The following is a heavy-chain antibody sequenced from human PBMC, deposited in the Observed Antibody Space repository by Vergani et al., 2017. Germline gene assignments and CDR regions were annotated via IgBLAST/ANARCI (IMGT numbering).Heavy chain of an antibody. D-gene: IGHD4-23*01. CDR3: TRVGSTTTVVTPGGNYYYSCMDV. J-gene: IGHJ6*02. CDR2: IYYSGST. Sequence: QVQLQESGPGLVKPSETLSLTCTVSGGSVSSGSYYWTWVRQPPGKGLEWIGYIYYSGSTNYNPSLKSRVTISVDTSKNQFSLKLSSVTAADTAVYYCTRVGSTTTVVTPGGNYYYSCMDVWGQGTTVTVSS. CDR1: GGSVSSGSYY. V-gene: IGHV4-61*01.